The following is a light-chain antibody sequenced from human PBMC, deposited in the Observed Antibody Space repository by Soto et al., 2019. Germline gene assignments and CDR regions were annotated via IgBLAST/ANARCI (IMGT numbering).Light chain of an antibody. J-gene: IGLJ2*01. CDR2: DTS. Sequence: QAVVTQEPSLTVSPGGTVTLTCGSSPGAVTSSHYPYWFQQKPGQAPRTLIYDTSDKHSWTPARFSGSLLGGKGALTLSGALPEDEADYSCSLSYSGPRGPRVVFGGGTQLTVL. CDR3: SLSYSGPRGPRVV. CDR1: PGAVTSSHY. V-gene: IGLV7-46*01.